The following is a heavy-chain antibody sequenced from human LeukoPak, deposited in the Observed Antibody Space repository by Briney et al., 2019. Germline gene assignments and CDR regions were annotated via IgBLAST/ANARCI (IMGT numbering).Heavy chain of an antibody. Sequence: SETLSLTCAVYGGSFSGYYWSWIRQPPGKGLQWIGEVNDGGSTNYNPSLKSRLTISEDKSKKQFSLRLPSVTAADTAVYYCARGVVSGRFGDYYYYMDVWGKGTTVTVSS. V-gene: IGHV4-34*01. CDR1: GGSFSGYY. CDR3: ARGVVSGRFGDYYYYMDV. D-gene: IGHD3-16*01. CDR2: VNDGGST. J-gene: IGHJ6*03.